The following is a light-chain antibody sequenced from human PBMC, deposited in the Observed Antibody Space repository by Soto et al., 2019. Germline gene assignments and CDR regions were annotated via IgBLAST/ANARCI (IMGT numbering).Light chain of an antibody. V-gene: IGLV2-14*01. CDR2: NVS. CDR3: TSSKSGSLYV. J-gene: IGLJ1*01. Sequence: QSVLTQPASVSGSPGQSITISCTGTSSDVGGYNYVSWYQQYSGKVPKLLIYNVSNRPSGVSNRFSGSKSGNTASLTISGLQAEDEADYFCTSSKSGSLYVFGTGTNVTVL. CDR1: SSDVGGYNY.